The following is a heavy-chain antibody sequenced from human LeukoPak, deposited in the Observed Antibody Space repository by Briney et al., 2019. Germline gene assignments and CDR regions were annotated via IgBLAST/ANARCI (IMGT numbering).Heavy chain of an antibody. J-gene: IGHJ4*02. D-gene: IGHD1-1*01. CDR1: GFTFSGHC. V-gene: IGHV3-74*01. Sequence: GGPLRLSCTASGFTFSGHCMHWARQLPGKGLVWVSRISPTGSTTSYADSVKGRFTVSRDNAKNTLYLQVNNLRAEDTAVYYCARGPNSNWAGLDFWGQGTLLTVSS. CDR3: ARGPNSNWAGLDF. CDR2: ISPTGSTT.